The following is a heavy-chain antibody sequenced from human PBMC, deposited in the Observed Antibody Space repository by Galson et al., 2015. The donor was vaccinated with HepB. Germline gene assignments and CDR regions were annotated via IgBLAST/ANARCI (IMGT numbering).Heavy chain of an antibody. V-gene: IGHV1-8*01. J-gene: IGHJ2*01. CDR2: MNPNSGNT. D-gene: IGHD3-9*01. Sequence: SVKVSCKASGYTFTSYDINWVRQATGQGLEWMGWMNPNSGNTGYAQKFQGRVTMTRNTSISTAYMELSSLRSEDTAAYYCARTGYYSLYWYFDLWGRGTLVTVSS. CDR1: GYTFTSYD. CDR3: ARTGYYSLYWYFDL.